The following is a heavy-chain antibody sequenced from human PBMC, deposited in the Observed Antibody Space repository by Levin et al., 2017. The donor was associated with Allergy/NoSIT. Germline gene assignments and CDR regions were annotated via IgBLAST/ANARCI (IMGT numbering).Heavy chain of an antibody. Sequence: GESLKISCQASGYTFKNYGISWVRQAPGQGLEWMGWISTHNGNTNYVQSFQGRVPMTTDTSTSPADMELRSLISDGTAVYYCARFVVTPVSYFYMDVWGKGTTVTVSS. CDR1: GYTFKNYG. CDR2: ISTHNGNT. V-gene: IGHV1-18*01. D-gene: IGHD2-2*01. J-gene: IGHJ6*03. CDR3: ARFVVTPVSYFYMDV.